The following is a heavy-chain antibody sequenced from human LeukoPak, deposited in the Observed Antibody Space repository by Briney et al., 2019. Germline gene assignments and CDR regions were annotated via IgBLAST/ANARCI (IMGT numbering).Heavy chain of an antibody. CDR1: GGSISRSSYY. V-gene: IGHV4-39*01. J-gene: IGHJ3*02. Sequence: SETLSLTCTVSGGSISRSSYYWGWIRQPPGKGLEWIGAVYYSGSIYYNPSLKSRVIIPVDTSKNQFSLKLSSVTAADTAVYYCARLPITMFRDASFDIWGQGTMVTVSS. CDR2: VYYSGSI. CDR3: ARLPITMFRDASFDI. D-gene: IGHD3-10*01.